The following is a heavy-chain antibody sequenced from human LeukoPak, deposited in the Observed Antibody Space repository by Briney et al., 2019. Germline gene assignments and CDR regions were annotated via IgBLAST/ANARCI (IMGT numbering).Heavy chain of an antibody. CDR3: AKIAGRGVENY. D-gene: IGHD3-10*01. Sequence: GGSLRLSCAASGFTFSSYGMHWVRQAPGKGLEWVAVISYDGSNKYYADSVKGRFTISRDNSKNTLYLQMNSLRAEDTAVYYCAKIAGRGVENYWGQGTLVTVSS. CDR2: ISYDGSNK. CDR1: GFTFSSYG. J-gene: IGHJ4*02. V-gene: IGHV3-30*18.